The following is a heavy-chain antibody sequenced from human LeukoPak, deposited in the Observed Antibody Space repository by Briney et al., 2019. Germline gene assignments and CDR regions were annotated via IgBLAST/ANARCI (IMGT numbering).Heavy chain of an antibody. D-gene: IGHD2-2*01. CDR1: GFTFSSYA. V-gene: IGHV3-23*01. CDR2: ISGSGGST. Sequence: GGSLRLSCAASGFTFSSYAMSWVRQAPGKGLEWVSAISGSGGSTYYADSVKGRFTISRDNSKNTLYLQMNSLRAEDTAVYYCAKTPPRCSSTSCAFDYWGQGTLVTVSS. CDR3: AKTPPRCSSTSCAFDY. J-gene: IGHJ4*02.